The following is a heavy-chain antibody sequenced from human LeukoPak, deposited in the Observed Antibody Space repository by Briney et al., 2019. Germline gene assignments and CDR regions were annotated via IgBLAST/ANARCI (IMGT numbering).Heavy chain of an antibody. CDR1: GFSLSTSGVG. CDR3: AHGHYGPTTGGAFDI. CDR2: IYWDDDK. V-gene: IGHV2-5*02. Sequence: SGPTLVKPTQTLTLTCTFSGFSLSTSGVGVGWIRQPPGKALEWLALIYWDDDKRYSPSLKSRLTITKDTSKNQVVLTMTNMDPVDTATYYCAHGHYGPTTGGAFDIWGQGTMVTVSS. J-gene: IGHJ3*02. D-gene: IGHD4-17*01.